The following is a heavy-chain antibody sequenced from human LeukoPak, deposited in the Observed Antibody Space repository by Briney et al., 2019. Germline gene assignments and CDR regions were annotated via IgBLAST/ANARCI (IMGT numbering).Heavy chain of an antibody. CDR1: GYTFTSNY. Sequence: ASVKVSCKASGYTFTSNYIHWVRQAPGQGLEWMGWISAYNGNTNYAQKLQGRVTMTTDTSTSTAYMELRSLRSDDTAVYYCARDLLKLGLDYWGQGTLVTVSS. CDR3: ARDLLKLGLDY. D-gene: IGHD7-27*01. J-gene: IGHJ4*02. V-gene: IGHV1-18*04. CDR2: ISAYNGNT.